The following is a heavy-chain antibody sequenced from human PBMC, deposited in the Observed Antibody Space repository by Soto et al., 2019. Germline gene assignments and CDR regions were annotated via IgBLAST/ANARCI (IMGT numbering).Heavy chain of an antibody. Sequence: QVQLVESGGGVVQRGRSLRLSCAASGFTFSSYGMHWVRQAPGKGLEWVAVISYDGSNKYYADSVKGRFTISRDNSKNTLYLQMNSLRAEDTAVYYCAKDRGYCYRLGNDYWGQGTLVTVSS. D-gene: IGHD5-18*01. CDR3: AKDRGYCYRLGNDY. V-gene: IGHV3-30*18. CDR2: ISYDGSNK. J-gene: IGHJ4*02. CDR1: GFTFSSYG.